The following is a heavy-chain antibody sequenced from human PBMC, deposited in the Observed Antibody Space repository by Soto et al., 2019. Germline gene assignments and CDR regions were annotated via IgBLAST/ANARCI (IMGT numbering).Heavy chain of an antibody. CDR3: AGSGRFYYYGMDV. D-gene: IGHD1-26*01. Sequence: SETLSLTCTVSGGSISSYYWSWIRQPPGKGLEWIGYIYYSGSTNYNPSLKSRVTISVDTSKNQFSLKLSSVTAADTAVYYCAGSGRFYYYGMDVWGQGTKVTVSS. CDR1: GGSISSYY. J-gene: IGHJ6*02. CDR2: IYYSGST. V-gene: IGHV4-59*01.